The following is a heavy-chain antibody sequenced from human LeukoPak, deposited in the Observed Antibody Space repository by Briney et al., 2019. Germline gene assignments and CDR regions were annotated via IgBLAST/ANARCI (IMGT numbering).Heavy chain of an antibody. V-gene: IGHV3-20*04. CDR2: INWNGGST. Sequence: GGSLRLSCAASGSTFDAYGMSWVRHAPGKGLEWVSGINWNGGSTGYADSVRGRFTVSRDNAKNSLYLQMNSLRAEDTALYYCARGDSSGWYFDQWGQGILVTVSS. CDR3: ARGDSSGWYFDQ. D-gene: IGHD6-19*01. CDR1: GSTFDAYG. J-gene: IGHJ4*02.